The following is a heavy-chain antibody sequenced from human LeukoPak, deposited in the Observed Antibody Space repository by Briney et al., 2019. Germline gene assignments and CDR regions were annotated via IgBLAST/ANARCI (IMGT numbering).Heavy chain of an antibody. D-gene: IGHD2-2*01. CDR2: LSAYNGNP. V-gene: IGHV1-18*01. CDR1: AGTFSSYA. CDR3: ARDTPYQLLEDYYYYYGMDV. J-gene: IGHJ6*02. Sequence: GAPVKVSCKASAGTFSSYAISWVRQAPGQGLEWMGWLSAYNGNPNYAHKLQGRVTMTTDTSTSTAYMELRSLRSDDTAVYYCARDTPYQLLEDYYYYYGMDVWGQGTTVTVSS.